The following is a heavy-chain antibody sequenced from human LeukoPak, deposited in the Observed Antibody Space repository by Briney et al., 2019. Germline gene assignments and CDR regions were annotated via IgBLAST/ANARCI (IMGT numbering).Heavy chain of an antibody. Sequence: GGSLRLSCAASGFTFSSYAMSWVRQAPGKGLEWVSAISGSGGSTYYADSVKGRFTISRDNSKNTLYLQMNSLRAEDTAVYYCAKDLKDIVVVRGYMDVWGKGTTVTVSS. J-gene: IGHJ6*03. CDR1: GFTFSSYA. V-gene: IGHV3-23*01. D-gene: IGHD2-2*01. CDR2: ISGSGGST. CDR3: AKDLKDIVVVRGYMDV.